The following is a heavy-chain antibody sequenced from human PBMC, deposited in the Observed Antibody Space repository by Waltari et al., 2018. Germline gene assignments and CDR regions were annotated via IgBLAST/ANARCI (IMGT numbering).Heavy chain of an antibody. D-gene: IGHD5-12*01. V-gene: IGHV3-48*04. CDR1: GFPFSDLS. Sequence: EVQLVESGGGLLQPGGSLSLSCGAWGFPFSDLSRNWVRLAPGKGLEWVSYIYSTGSTIYYADSVKGRFTISRDNAQNSLYLQMNSLRADDTAVYYCARGYRKAFDIWGQGTMVTVSS. CDR3: ARGYRKAFDI. J-gene: IGHJ3*02. CDR2: IYSTGSTI.